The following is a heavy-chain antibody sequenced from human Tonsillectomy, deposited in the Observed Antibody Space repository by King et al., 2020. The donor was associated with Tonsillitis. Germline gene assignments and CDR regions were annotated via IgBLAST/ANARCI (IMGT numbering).Heavy chain of an antibody. CDR2: FIPILGIA. V-gene: IGHV1-69*02. CDR1: GDTLTGYT. D-gene: IGHD3-10*01. Sequence: QLQLVQSGAEMKKPGSSVRVSCEASGDTLTGYTINWVRHAPGQGLEWMGRFIPILGIADYSQNLQGRVTFTADTSTGTAYMELSGLRSDDTAVYYWARSLSALWFFDYWGQGTLVTVSS. J-gene: IGHJ4*02. CDR3: ARSLSALWFFDY.